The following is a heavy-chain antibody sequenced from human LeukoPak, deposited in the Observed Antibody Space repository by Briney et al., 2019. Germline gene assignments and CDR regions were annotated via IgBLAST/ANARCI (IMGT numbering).Heavy chain of an antibody. D-gene: IGHD3-22*01. Sequence: GGSLRLSCSASGFTFSNCWMTWVRQAPGKGLEWVAYIKQDGSRTYYVDSLKGRFTISRDNAKNSLYLQVNSLRPEDTAVYSFAMYPPPEDSSGYLDYWGQGALVTV. CDR3: AMYPPPEDSSGYLDY. V-gene: IGHV3-7*02. CDR1: GFTFSNCW. J-gene: IGHJ4*02. CDR2: IKQDGSRT.